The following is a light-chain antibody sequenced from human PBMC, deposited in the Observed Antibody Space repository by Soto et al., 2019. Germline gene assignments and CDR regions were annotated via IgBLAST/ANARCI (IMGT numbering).Light chain of an antibody. CDR1: SSNIGTNY. Sequence: QSVLTQPPSASGTPGQTVTISSSGSSSNIGTNYVFWYQHLPGTAPKLLIYGNNQRPSGVPDRFSGSRSGTSASLAISGLRPEDEADYYCAVWDDSLSGVVFGGGTKVTVL. CDR3: AVWDDSLSGVV. J-gene: IGLJ3*02. V-gene: IGLV1-47*01. CDR2: GNN.